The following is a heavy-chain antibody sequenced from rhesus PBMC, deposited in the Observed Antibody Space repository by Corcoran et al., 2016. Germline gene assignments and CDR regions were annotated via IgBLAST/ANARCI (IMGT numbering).Heavy chain of an antibody. CDR3: ATSYCTGSGCYDDGGFDY. CDR2: VDPEDGED. D-gene: IGHD2-21*01. V-gene: IGHV1-111*02. Sequence: EVQLVQSGAEVKKPGASVKISCKASGYTFTDYYLHWVRQAPGKVLDWMGRVDPEDGEDIHAQKFQDRVTSTAETSTDTAYMELSSLRSEDTAVYYCATSYCTGSGCYDDGGFDYWGQGVLVTVSS. CDR1: GYTFTDYY. J-gene: IGHJ4*01.